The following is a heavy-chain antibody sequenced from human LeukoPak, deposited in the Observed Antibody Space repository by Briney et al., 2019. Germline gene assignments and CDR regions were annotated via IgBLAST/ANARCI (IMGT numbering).Heavy chain of an antibody. J-gene: IGHJ4*02. Sequence: GGSLRLPCAASGFTVSSHYMNWVRQAPGKGLEWVANIKEDGSVKYYVDSVKGRFTISRDNAKNSVCLEMNSLRAEDTAVYYCARDNYGDYGYWGQGTLVTVSS. V-gene: IGHV3-7*05. D-gene: IGHD4-17*01. CDR1: GFTVSSHY. CDR2: IKEDGSVK. CDR3: ARDNYGDYGY.